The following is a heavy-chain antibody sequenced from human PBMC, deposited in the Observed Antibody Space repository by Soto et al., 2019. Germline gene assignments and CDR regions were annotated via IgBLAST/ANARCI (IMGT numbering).Heavy chain of an antibody. CDR1: GFTFSSFW. V-gene: IGHV3-74*01. J-gene: IGHJ6*02. CDR3: ARDPLIGNTDYGLDV. CDR2: INNDGSST. Sequence: LRLSCAASGFTFSSFWMHWVRQAPGKGLVWVSRINNDGSSTAYADSVKGRFTISRDNAKSTLYLQVTSLRAEDTAVYYCARDPLIGNTDYGLDVWGQGTTVTVSS. D-gene: IGHD2-21*01.